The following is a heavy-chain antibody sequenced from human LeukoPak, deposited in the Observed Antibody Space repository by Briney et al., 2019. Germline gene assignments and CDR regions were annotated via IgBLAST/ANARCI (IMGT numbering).Heavy chain of an antibody. CDR1: GGSFSGYY. CDR3: ASCRGYSSSWRRDDY. D-gene: IGHD6-13*01. CDR2: INHSGST. J-gene: IGHJ4*02. V-gene: IGHV4-34*01. Sequence: PSETLSLTCAVYGGSFSGYYWSWIRQPPGKGLEWIGEINHSGSTNYNPSLKSRVTISVDTSKNQFSLKLSSVTAADTAVYYCASCRGYSSSWRRDDYWGQGTLVTVSS.